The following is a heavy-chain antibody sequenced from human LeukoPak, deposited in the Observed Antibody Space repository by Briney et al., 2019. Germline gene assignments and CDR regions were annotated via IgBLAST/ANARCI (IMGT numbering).Heavy chain of an antibody. D-gene: IGHD4-17*01. CDR1: GGSVSSGGYY. Sequence: SETLSLTCTVSGGSVSSGGYYWSWIRQHPGKGLEWIGYIYYSGSTYYNPSLKSRVTISVDTSKNQFSLKLSSVAAADTAVYYCARSIGDYGSAFDIWGQGTMVTVSS. CDR3: ARSIGDYGSAFDI. CDR2: IYYSGST. J-gene: IGHJ3*02. V-gene: IGHV4-31*03.